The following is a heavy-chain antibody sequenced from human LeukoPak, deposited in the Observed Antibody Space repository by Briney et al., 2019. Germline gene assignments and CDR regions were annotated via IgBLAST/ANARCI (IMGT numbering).Heavy chain of an antibody. J-gene: IGHJ4*02. D-gene: IGHD6-19*01. CDR1: GFTFSSYA. V-gene: IGHV3-23*01. CDR2: ISGSGGST. Sequence: GGSLRLSCAASGFTFSSYAMSWVRQAPGKGLEWVSAISGSGGSTYYADSVKGRLTISRDNSKNTLYLQMNSLRAEDTAVYYCAKAQGLYSSGWYSTYWGQGTLVTVSS. CDR3: AKAQGLYSSGWYSTY.